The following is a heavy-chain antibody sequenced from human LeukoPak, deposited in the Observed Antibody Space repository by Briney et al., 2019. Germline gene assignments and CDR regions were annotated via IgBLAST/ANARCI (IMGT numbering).Heavy chain of an antibody. CDR2: ISSSSSYI. J-gene: IGHJ3*02. V-gene: IGHV3-21*01. CDR3: AVTIFGANAFDI. CDR1: GFTFSSYS. Sequence: GGSLRLSCAASGFTFSSYSMNWVRQAPGKGLEWVSSISSSSSYIYYADSVKGRFTISRDNAKNSLYLQMNSLRAEDTAVYYCAVTIFGANAFDIWGQGTMVTVSS. D-gene: IGHD3-3*01.